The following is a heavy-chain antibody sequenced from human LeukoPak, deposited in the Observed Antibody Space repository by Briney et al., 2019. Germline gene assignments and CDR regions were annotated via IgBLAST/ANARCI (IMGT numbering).Heavy chain of an antibody. J-gene: IGHJ4*02. Sequence: SETLSLTCTVSGGSISSSSYYWSWIRQPPGKGLEWIGYIYYSGSTYYNPSLKSRVTISVDTSKNQFSLKLSSVTAADTAVYYCARAVAGTGGSYFDYWGQGTLVTVSS. CDR3: ARAVAGTGGSYFDY. D-gene: IGHD6-19*01. V-gene: IGHV4-31*03. CDR1: GGSISSSSYY. CDR2: IYYSGST.